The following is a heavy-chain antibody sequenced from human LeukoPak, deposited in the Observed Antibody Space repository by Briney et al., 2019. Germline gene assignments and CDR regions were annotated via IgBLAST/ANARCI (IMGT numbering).Heavy chain of an antibody. CDR3: ARVFYYGSGSYKGAFDI. J-gene: IGHJ3*02. CDR1: GGTFSSYA. D-gene: IGHD3-10*01. Sequence: SVKVSCKASGGTFSSYAISWVRQAPGQGLEWMGGIIPIFGTANYAQKFQGRVTITADESTSTAYMELSSLRFEDTAVYYCARVFYYGSGSYKGAFDIWGQGTMVTVSS. V-gene: IGHV1-69*13. CDR2: IIPIFGTA.